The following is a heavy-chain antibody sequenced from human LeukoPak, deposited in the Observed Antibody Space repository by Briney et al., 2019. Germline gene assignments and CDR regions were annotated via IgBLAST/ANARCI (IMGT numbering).Heavy chain of an antibody. CDR1: GGSVSSGSYY. Sequence: PSETLSLTCTVSGGSVSSGSYYWSWIRQPPGKGLEWIGYIYYSGSTNYNPSLKSRVTISVDTSKNQFSLQLNSVTPEDTAVYYCAREYLGGYLIYWGQGTLVTVSS. D-gene: IGHD3-16*02. CDR3: AREYLGGYLIY. CDR2: IYYSGST. V-gene: IGHV4-61*01. J-gene: IGHJ4*02.